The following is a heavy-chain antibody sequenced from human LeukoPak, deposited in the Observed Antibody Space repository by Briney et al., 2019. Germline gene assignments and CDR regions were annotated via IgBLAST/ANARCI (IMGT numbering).Heavy chain of an antibody. CDR3: ARAARGYSYGRPPPFDY. CDR1: GFTFSSYS. Sequence: GGSLRLSCAASGFTFSSYSMNWVRQAPGKGLEWGSSISSSSSYIYYADSVKGRFTISRDNAKNSLYLQMNSLRAEDTAVYYCARAARGYSYGRPPPFDYWGQGTLVTVSS. CDR2: ISSSSSYI. V-gene: IGHV3-21*01. J-gene: IGHJ4*02. D-gene: IGHD5-18*01.